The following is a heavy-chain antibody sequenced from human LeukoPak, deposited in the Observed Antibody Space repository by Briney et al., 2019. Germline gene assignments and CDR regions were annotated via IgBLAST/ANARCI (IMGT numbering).Heavy chain of an antibody. CDR1: GFTVSSNY. Sequence: PGGSLRFSCAASGFTVSSNYMSWVRQAPGKGLEWVSVIYSGGSTYYADSVKGRFTISRDNSKNTLYLQMNSLRAEDTAVYYCARGRSLWIQLWFDYWGQGTLVTVSS. J-gene: IGHJ4*02. CDR2: IYSGGST. V-gene: IGHV3-66*01. CDR3: ARGRSLWIQLWFDY. D-gene: IGHD5-18*01.